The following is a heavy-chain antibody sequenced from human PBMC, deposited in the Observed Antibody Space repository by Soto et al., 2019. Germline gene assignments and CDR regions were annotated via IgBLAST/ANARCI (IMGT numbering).Heavy chain of an antibody. Sequence: SETLSLTCAVSGGSISSGGYSWSWIRQPPGKGLEWIGYIYHSGSTYYNPSLKSRVTISVDRSKNQFSLKLSSVTAADTAVYYCARVRGDYYFDYWGQGTLVTVSS. D-gene: IGHD6-25*01. V-gene: IGHV4-30-2*01. CDR3: ARVRGDYYFDY. J-gene: IGHJ4*02. CDR1: GGSISSGGYS. CDR2: IYHSGST.